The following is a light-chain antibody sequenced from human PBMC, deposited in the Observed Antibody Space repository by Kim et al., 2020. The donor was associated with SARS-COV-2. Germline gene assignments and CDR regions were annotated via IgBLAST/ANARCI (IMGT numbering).Light chain of an antibody. CDR3: QQLNSYPRLT. CDR1: QGISSY. J-gene: IGKJ4*01. CDR2: GAS. Sequence: DIQLTQSPSFLSASVGDRVTITCRASQGISSYLAWYQQKPGKAPKLLIYGASTLQSGVPSRFSGSGSGTEFTLTISSLQPEDFATYYCQQLNSYPRLTFGGGTKLEI. V-gene: IGKV1-9*01.